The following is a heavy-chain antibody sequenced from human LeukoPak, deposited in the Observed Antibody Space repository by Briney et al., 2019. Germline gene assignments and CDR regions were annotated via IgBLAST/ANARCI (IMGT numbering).Heavy chain of an antibody. Sequence: SETLSLTCTVSGGSISSYYWSWIRQPPGKGLEWVGYIYYSGSTNYNPSLKSRVTISADTSKNQFSLKLSSVTAADTAVYYCARHGIIAARSTYFDYWGQGTLVTVSS. CDR1: GGSISSYY. J-gene: IGHJ4*02. D-gene: IGHD6-6*01. V-gene: IGHV4-59*08. CDR2: IYYSGST. CDR3: ARHGIIAARSTYFDY.